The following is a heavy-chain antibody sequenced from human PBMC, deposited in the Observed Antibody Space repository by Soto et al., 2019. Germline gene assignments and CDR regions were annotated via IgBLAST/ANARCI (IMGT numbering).Heavy chain of an antibody. CDR1: GYSFTSYW. J-gene: IGHJ6*02. Sequence: PVESLKISCKGSGYSFTSYWISWVRQMPGKGLEWMGRIDPSDSYTNYSPSFQGHVTISADKSISTAYLQWSSLKASDTAMYYCARHGYPPEGYYYGMDVWGQGTTVTVSS. CDR3: ARHGYPPEGYYYGMDV. V-gene: IGHV5-10-1*01. CDR2: IDPSDSYT. D-gene: IGHD5-12*01.